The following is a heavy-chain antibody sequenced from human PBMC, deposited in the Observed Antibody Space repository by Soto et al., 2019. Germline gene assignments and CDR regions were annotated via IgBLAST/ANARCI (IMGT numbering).Heavy chain of an antibody. CDR2: VYYTGST. CDR1: GASIRSTDYY. D-gene: IGHD2-21*02. V-gene: IGHV4-30-4*01. CDR3: VRTARQGAVAPHWFDR. J-gene: IGHJ5*02. Sequence: SETLSLTCTVSGASIRSTDYYWSWIRQAPGKGLEWIGYVYYTGSTYYNPSLMSRLTISVDTSKNQFSLKLTSVTAAETAVYYCVRTARQGAVAPHWFDRWGQGTQVSVSS.